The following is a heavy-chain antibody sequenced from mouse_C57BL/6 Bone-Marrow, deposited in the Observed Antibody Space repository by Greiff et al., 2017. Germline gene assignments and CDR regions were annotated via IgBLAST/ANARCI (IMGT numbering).Heavy chain of an antibody. Sequence: QVHVKQSGPGLVQPSQSLSITCTVSGFSLTSYGVHWVRQSPGKGLEWLGVIWSGGSTDYNAAFISRLSISKDNSKSQVFFKMYSLQADDTAIYYCARRSLWDTGAMDYWGQGTSVTVSS. D-gene: IGHD6-1*01. J-gene: IGHJ4*01. CDR2: IWSGGST. CDR3: ARRSLWDTGAMDY. V-gene: IGHV2-2*01. CDR1: GFSLTSYG.